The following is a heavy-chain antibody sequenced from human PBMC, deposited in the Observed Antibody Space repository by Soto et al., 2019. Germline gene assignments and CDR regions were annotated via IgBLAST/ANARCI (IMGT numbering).Heavy chain of an antibody. CDR2: IWYDGSNK. D-gene: IGHD1-26*01. V-gene: IGHV3-33*01. CDR1: GFTFSSYG. J-gene: IGHJ4*02. CDR3: ARDSRSPVGATFYFDY. Sequence: QVQLVESGGGVVQPGRSLRLSCAASGFTFSSYGMHWVRQAPGKGLEWVAVIWYDGSNKYYADSVKGRFTISRDNSKNTLYLQMNSLRAEDTAVYYCARDSRSPVGATFYFDYWGQGTLVTVSS.